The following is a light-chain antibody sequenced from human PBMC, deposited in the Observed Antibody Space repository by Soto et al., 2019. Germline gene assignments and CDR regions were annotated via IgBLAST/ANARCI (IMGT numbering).Light chain of an antibody. CDR2: AAA. Sequence: DILMTQSPPSLSASVGDRVTITCRASQNIRSYVNWYQQKAGKAPNLLIYAAASLQSGVPSRFRGFGAGTDFTLTITSLQAEDFATYYCQQTYSPPWTFGQGTKVDIK. V-gene: IGKV1-39*01. J-gene: IGKJ1*01. CDR3: QQTYSPPWT. CDR1: QNIRSY.